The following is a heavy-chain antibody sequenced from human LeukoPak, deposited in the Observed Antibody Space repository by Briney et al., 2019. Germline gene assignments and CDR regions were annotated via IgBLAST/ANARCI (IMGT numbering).Heavy chain of an antibody. CDR2: IYTSGST. D-gene: IGHD6-13*01. J-gene: IGHJ4*02. V-gene: IGHV4-4*09. CDR3: ARLEPRIAAAVDY. Sequence: SETLSLTCTVSGGSISSYYWSWIRQPSGKGLEWIGYIYTSGSTNYNPSLKSRVTISVDTSKNQFSLKLSSVTAADTAVYYCARLEPRIAAAVDYWGQGTLVTVSS. CDR1: GGSISSYY.